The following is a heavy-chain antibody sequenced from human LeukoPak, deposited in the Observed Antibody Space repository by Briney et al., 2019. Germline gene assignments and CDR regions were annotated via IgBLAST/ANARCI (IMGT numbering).Heavy chain of an antibody. Sequence: GGSLRLSCAASGFTFSSYAMHWVRQAPGKGLEWVAVISYDGSNKYYADSVKGRFTISRDNSKNTLYLRMNSLRAEDTAVYYCARDYNSIAVAGDFDYWGQGTLVTVSS. D-gene: IGHD6-19*01. CDR1: GFTFSSYA. CDR3: ARDYNSIAVAGDFDY. CDR2: ISYDGSNK. J-gene: IGHJ4*02. V-gene: IGHV3-30*04.